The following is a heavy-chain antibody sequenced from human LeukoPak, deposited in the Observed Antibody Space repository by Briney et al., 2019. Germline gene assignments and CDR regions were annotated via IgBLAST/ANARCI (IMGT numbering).Heavy chain of an antibody. CDR1: GFTFSSYW. Sequence: GGPLRLSCAASGFTFSSYWMHCVRQGPGKGLVWVSRMNSDGSGTTYADSVKGRFTVSRDNAKNTLYLQMNSLRAEDTAVYYCARADYGDYHFDYWGQGTLVTVSS. J-gene: IGHJ4*02. CDR3: ARADYGDYHFDY. V-gene: IGHV3-74*01. CDR2: MNSDGSGT. D-gene: IGHD4-17*01.